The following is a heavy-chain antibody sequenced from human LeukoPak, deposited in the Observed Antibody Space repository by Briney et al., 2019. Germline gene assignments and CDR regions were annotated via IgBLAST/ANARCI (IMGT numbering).Heavy chain of an antibody. V-gene: IGHV3-23*01. CDR1: GFTFSSCA. D-gene: IGHD6-13*01. CDR2: IIGRGGRT. Sequence: PGGSLRLSWAASGFTFSSCAMRWVRQAPGRGLEWVSSIIGRGGRTYYADSVTDWFTISRDNAKNTLYLQMNSLRAEDTAVYYCAKEVKGGSSWFVGGFVRRRYYFDYWGQGTLVTVSS. CDR3: AKEVKGGSSWFVGGFVRRRYYFDY. J-gene: IGHJ4*02.